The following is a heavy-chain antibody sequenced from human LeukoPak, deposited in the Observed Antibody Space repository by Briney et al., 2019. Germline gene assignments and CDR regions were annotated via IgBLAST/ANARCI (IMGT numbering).Heavy chain of an antibody. CDR2: VSSGSSYI. V-gene: IGHV3-21*01. CDR1: GCTFSGSS. D-gene: IGHD5-24*01. CDR3: ARTRDGFSYYYGMDV. Sequence: PGGSLRLSCAASGCTFSGSSMNWVRQAPGKGLEWVSSVSSGSSYIYYSDSVKGRFTISRDNAKNSLYLQMNSLRAEDTAVYYCARTRDGFSYYYGMDVWGQGTTVTVSS. J-gene: IGHJ6*02.